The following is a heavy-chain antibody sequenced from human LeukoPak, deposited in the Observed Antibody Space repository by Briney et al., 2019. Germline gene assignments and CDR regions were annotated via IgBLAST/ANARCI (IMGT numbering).Heavy chain of an antibody. CDR3: AKWGYDSSGYYFDY. CDR1: GFTFSSYG. Sequence: PGGSLRLSCAASGFTFSSYGMHWVRQAPGKGLEWVAVISYDGSNKYYADSVKGRFTISRDNSKNTLYLQMNSLRAEDTAVYYCAKWGYDSSGYYFDYWGQGTLVTVSS. J-gene: IGHJ4*02. V-gene: IGHV3-30*18. D-gene: IGHD3-22*01. CDR2: ISYDGSNK.